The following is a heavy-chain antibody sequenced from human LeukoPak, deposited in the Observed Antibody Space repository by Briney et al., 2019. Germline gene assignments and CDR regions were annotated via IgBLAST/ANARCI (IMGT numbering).Heavy chain of an antibody. CDR2: INSDGSST. Sequence: PGGSLRLSCAASGFTFSSYGMHWVRQAPGKGLVWVSRINSDGSSTSYADSVKGRFTISRDNAKNTLYLQMNSLRAEDTAVYYCARRTYYYDSSGYYGTRDYYYYYMDVWGKGTTVTVSS. J-gene: IGHJ6*03. CDR1: GFTFSSYG. V-gene: IGHV3-74*01. D-gene: IGHD3-22*01. CDR3: ARRTYYYDSSGYYGTRDYYYYYMDV.